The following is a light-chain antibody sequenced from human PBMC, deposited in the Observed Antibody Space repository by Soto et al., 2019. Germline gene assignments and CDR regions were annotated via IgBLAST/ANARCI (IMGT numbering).Light chain of an antibody. CDR2: GAS. Sequence: EIVMTQSPATLSVSPGERATLSCRASQSVSSNLAWYQQKPGQAPRLIIYGASTRATGIPARFSGSGSGTEFTLTISSLQPEDFVMYYCQQYNNWPITFGQGTRLEIK. CDR3: QQYNNWPIT. V-gene: IGKV3-15*01. CDR1: QSVSSN. J-gene: IGKJ5*01.